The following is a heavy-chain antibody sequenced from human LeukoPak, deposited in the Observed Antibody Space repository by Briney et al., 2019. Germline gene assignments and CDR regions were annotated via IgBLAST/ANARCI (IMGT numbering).Heavy chain of an antibody. CDR3: AREPDGGIAAAGTVYYY. CDR1: GFTFSTYS. CDR2: IDGYSPAI. V-gene: IGHV3-21*04. Sequence: GGSLRLSCSASGFTFSTYSMHWVRQAPGKGLEWVSSIDGYSPAIYYADSVKSRFTISRDNAKNSLFLQMNSLRAEDTAVYYCAREPDGGIAAAGTVYYYWGQGTLVTVSS. J-gene: IGHJ4*02. D-gene: IGHD6-13*01.